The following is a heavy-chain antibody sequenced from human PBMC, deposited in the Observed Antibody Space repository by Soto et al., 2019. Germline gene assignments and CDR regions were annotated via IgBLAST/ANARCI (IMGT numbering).Heavy chain of an antibody. CDR1: GYSFTSNW. J-gene: IGHJ4*02. CDR3: ERHSREEKGWTIRRVDY. D-gene: IGHD2-2*01. V-gene: IGHV5-51*01. Sequence: PGESLKISCKTSGYSFTSNWIGWVRQMPGKGLEWMGIIYPGDSDTRYSPSFQGQVSISADKSISTAYLQWSSLQASDTAMYYCERHSREEKGWTIRRVDYWGQGTLVTVSS. CDR2: IYPGDSDT.